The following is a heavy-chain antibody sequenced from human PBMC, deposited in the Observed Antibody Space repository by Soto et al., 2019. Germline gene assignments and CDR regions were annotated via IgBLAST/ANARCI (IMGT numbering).Heavy chain of an antibody. Sequence: LRLSCAASGFTFSSYAMSWVRQAPGKGLEWVSAISGSGGSTYYADSVKGRFTISRDNSKNTLYLQMNSLRAEDTAVHYSANTGYCSSTSCAFDYWGQGTLVTVSS. CDR3: ANTGYCSSTSCAFDY. CDR2: ISGSGGST. V-gene: IGHV3-23*01. D-gene: IGHD2-2*03. J-gene: IGHJ4*02. CDR1: GFTFSSYA.